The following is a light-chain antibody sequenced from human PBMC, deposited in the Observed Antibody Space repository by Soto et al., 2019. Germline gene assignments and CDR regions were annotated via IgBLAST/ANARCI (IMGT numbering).Light chain of an antibody. V-gene: IGKV1-33*01. CDR2: EAS. J-gene: IGKJ5*01. CDR1: QDMRKY. Sequence: DIQMTHSPSSLSASVGARVTITCQASQDMRKYLNWYQQEPGKAPKLLIYEASNLETGVPSRFSGSGSGTDFILTISSLQPEDIATYYCQQNDNLPITFGQGTRLEI. CDR3: QQNDNLPIT.